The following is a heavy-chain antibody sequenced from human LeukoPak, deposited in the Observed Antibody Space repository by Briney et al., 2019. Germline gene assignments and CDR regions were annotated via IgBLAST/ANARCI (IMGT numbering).Heavy chain of an antibody. CDR1: GGSIRRGSYD. CDR2: IYTSGRT. V-gene: IGHV4-61*02. J-gene: IGHJ4*02. CDR3: ARVTSGGYLVS. D-gene: IGHD3-22*01. Sequence: SHTLSLTRSVFGGSIRRGSYDSGSIRHPAGTGLEWGGRIYTSGRTKSNPSLTSQFSISVDTSTNQFSLKQNCATAADTAVYYCARVTSGGYLVSWGEGTLVTVSS.